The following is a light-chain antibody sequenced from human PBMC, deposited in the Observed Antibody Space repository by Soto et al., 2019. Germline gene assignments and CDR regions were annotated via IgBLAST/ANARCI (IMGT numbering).Light chain of an antibody. V-gene: IGLV1-40*01. J-gene: IGLJ2*01. CDR2: GNV. CDR3: QSFDSSLNVVV. Sequence: QPVLTQPPSVSGAPGQRVTISCTGSSSNIGLGYDVYWYQQLPGTAPKLLIYGNVNRPSGVPDRFSGSQSGSSASLAITGLHAEDEADYYCQSFDSSLNVVVFGGGTKLTVL. CDR1: SSNIGLGYD.